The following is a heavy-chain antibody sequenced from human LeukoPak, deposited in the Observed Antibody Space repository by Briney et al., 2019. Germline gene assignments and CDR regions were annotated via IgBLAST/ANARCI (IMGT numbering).Heavy chain of an antibody. CDR3: AKDREIFGVVNLLVDY. CDR2: IYSGGST. V-gene: IGHV3-53*01. CDR1: GFTVSSNY. D-gene: IGHD3-3*01. Sequence: GGSLRLSCAASGFTVSSNYMSWVRQAPGKGLEWVSVIYSGGSTYYADSVKGRFTISRDNSKNTLYLQMNSLRAEDTAVYYCAKDREIFGVVNLLVDYWGQGTLVTVSS. J-gene: IGHJ4*02.